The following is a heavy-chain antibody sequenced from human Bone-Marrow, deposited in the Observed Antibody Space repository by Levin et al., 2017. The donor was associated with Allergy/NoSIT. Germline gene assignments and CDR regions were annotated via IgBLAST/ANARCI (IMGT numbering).Heavy chain of an antibody. D-gene: IGHD3-22*01. CDR1: GGSFSGYY. J-gene: IGHJ4*02. Sequence: SETLSLTCAVYGGSFSGYYWSWIRQPPGKGLEWIGEINHSGSTNYNPSLKSRVTISVDTSKNQFSLKLSSVTAADTAVYYCARVRRHYYDSSGYYYVSHYYFDYWGQGTLVTVSS. CDR2: INHSGST. V-gene: IGHV4-34*01. CDR3: ARVRRHYYDSSGYYYVSHYYFDY.